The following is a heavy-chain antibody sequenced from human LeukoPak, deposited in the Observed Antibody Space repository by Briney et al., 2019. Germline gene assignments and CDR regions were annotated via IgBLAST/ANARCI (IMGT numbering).Heavy chain of an antibody. Sequence: ASVKVSCKASGGTFSSYAISWVRQAPGQGLEWMGWISIYNGNTSYIQKLQGRVTMTTDTSTSTAYMELRSLRSDDTAVYYCARLSVWFPANYYYMDVWGKGTTVTVSS. CDR1: GGTFSSYA. CDR3: ARLSVWFPANYYYMDV. D-gene: IGHD3-10*01. J-gene: IGHJ6*03. V-gene: IGHV1-18*01. CDR2: ISIYNGNT.